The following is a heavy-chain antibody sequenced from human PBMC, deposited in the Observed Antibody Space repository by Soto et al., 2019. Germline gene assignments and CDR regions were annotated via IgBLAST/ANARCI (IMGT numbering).Heavy chain of an antibody. D-gene: IGHD3-10*01. CDR2: IIPIFGTA. V-gene: IGHV1-69*13. CDR1: GGTFSSYA. CDR3: ARDYYAKGALDY. J-gene: IGHJ4*02. Sequence: GASVKVSCKASGGTFSSYAISWVRQAPGQGLEWMGGIIPIFGTANYAQKFQGRVTITAGESTSTAYMELSSLRSEDTAVYYCARDYYAKGALDYWGQGTLVTVSS.